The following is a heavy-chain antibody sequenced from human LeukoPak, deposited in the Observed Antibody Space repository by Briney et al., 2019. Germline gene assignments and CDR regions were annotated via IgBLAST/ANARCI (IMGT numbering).Heavy chain of an antibody. CDR2: TKSKTDGGTT. CDR3: TVGALQGAFDI. CDR1: GFTFSNAW. Sequence: GGSLRLSCAASGFTFSNAWMSWVRQAPGKGLEWVGRTKSKTDGGTTDYAAPVKGRFTISRDDSKNTLYLQMNSLKTEDTAVYYCTVGALQGAFDIWGQGTMVTVSS. V-gene: IGHV3-15*01. D-gene: IGHD1-26*01. J-gene: IGHJ3*02.